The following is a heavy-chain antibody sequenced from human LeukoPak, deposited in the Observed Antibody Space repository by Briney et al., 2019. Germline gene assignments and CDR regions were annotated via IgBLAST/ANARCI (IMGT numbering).Heavy chain of an antibody. CDR3: ASRGYYYDSSGSTGGFDP. D-gene: IGHD3-22*01. CDR2: INHSGST. J-gene: IGHJ5*02. Sequence: SETLSLTCAVYGGSFSGYYWSWIRQPPGKGLEWIGEINHSGSTNYNPSLKSRVTKSVDTSKNQFSLKLSSVTAADTAGYYCASRGYYYDSSGSTGGFDPWGQGTLVTVSS. CDR1: GGSFSGYY. V-gene: IGHV4-34*01.